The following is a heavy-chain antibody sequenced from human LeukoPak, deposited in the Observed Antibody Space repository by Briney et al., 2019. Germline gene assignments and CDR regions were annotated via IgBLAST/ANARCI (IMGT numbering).Heavy chain of an antibody. V-gene: IGHV4-39*01. D-gene: IGHD4-17*01. CDR3: ARQRPIYGDRNWFDP. Sequence: SETLSLTCTVSGGSISSSSYYWGWIRQPPGKGLEWIGSIYYSGSTYYNPSLKSRVTISVDTSKNQFSLKLSSVTAADTAVYYCARQRPIYGDRNWFDPWGQGTLVTVSS. CDR1: GGSISSSSYY. J-gene: IGHJ5*02. CDR2: IYYSGST.